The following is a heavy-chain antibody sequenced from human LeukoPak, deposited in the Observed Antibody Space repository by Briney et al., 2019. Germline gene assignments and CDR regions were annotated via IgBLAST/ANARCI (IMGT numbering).Heavy chain of an antibody. D-gene: IGHD5-12*01. Sequence: SETLSLTCTVSSGSISSYCWSWIRQPPGKGLEWIGYIYYSESTNYNPSLKSRVTISVDTSKNQFSLKLSSVTAADTAVYYCARMRYSGYAVDYWGQGTLVTVSS. CDR2: IYYSEST. CDR3: ARMRYSGYAVDY. J-gene: IGHJ4*02. CDR1: SGSISSYC. V-gene: IGHV4-59*01.